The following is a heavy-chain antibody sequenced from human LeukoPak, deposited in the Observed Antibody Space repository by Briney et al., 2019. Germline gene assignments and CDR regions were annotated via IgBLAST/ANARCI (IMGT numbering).Heavy chain of an antibody. J-gene: IGHJ5*01. CDR3: ARDVDSSMVTNWFDS. Sequence: SVKVSCKASGGTFSSYSFSWVRQAPGQGLEWLGGIIVIFGTPNYPQKFHGRVTSTADESTSTVYMELSSLRSEDTAMYYCARDVDSSMVTNWFDSWGQGTLVTVSS. CDR1: GGTFSSYS. D-gene: IGHD5-18*01. V-gene: IGHV1-69*13. CDR2: IIVIFGTP.